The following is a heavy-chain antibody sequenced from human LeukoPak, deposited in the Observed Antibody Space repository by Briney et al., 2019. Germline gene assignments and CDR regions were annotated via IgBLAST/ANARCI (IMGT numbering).Heavy chain of an antibody. J-gene: IGHJ6*03. CDR3: ARVSSGDYASYYYMDV. D-gene: IGHD4-17*01. CDR1: GDSISSGDYS. V-gene: IGHV4-30-2*05. CDR2: IFHSGSS. Sequence: PSQTLSLTCAVSGDSISSGDYSWSWIRQPSGKGLEWIGYIFHSGSSYYNPSLKSRVTISVDTSKNQFSLKLSSVTAADTAVYYCARVSSGDYASYYYMDVWGKGTTVTVSS.